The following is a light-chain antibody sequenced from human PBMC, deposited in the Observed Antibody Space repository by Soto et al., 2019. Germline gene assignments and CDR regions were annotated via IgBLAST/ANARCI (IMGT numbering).Light chain of an antibody. J-gene: IGKJ1*01. CDR1: QTVNAW. Sequence: DIQMNQSPSTLSASLGDMVTITCRASQTVNAWLAWYQHKPGKAPKPLIYDASILGSGVPARVSGSGSGTEFNLTISNLQPDDVGTYYCQQYNTPSGTFGRGTKVE. CDR3: QQYNTPSGT. V-gene: IGKV1-5*01. CDR2: DAS.